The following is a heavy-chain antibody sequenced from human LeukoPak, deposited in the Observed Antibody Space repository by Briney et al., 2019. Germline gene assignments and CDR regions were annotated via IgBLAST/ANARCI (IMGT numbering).Heavy chain of an antibody. CDR3: AKGGPGSGSYYQEYYYYGMDV. V-gene: IGHV3-23*01. D-gene: IGHD3-10*01. J-gene: IGHJ6*02. CDR1: GFTFSSYA. Sequence: PGGSLRLSCAASGFTFSSYAMSWVRQAPGKGLEWVSAISGSGGSTYYADSVKGRFTISRDNSKNTLYLQMNSLRAEDTAVYYCAKGGPGSGSYYQEYYYYGMDVWGQGTTVTVSS. CDR2: ISGSGGST.